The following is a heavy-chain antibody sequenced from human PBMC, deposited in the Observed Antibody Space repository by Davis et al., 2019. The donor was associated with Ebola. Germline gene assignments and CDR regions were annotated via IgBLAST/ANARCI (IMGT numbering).Heavy chain of an antibody. J-gene: IGHJ4*02. CDR3: ARGTNGYNPGGYFDS. V-gene: IGHV5-51*01. CDR1: GYSFTSYW. CDR2: IYPGDSDT. D-gene: IGHD5-24*01. Sequence: GESLKISCKGSGYSFTSYWIGWVRQMPGKGLEWMGIIYPGDSDTRYSPSFLGQVTISADKSISTAYLQWTSLKASDTAIYYCARGTNGYNPGGYFDSWGQGTLVTVSS.